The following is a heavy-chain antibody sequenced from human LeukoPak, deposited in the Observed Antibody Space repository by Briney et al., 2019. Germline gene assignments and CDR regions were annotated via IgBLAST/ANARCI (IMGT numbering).Heavy chain of an antibody. J-gene: IGHJ3*02. D-gene: IGHD1-14*01. CDR3: ARRALPGAFDI. V-gene: IGHV1-69*13. Sequence: EASVKVSCKASGGTFSSYAISWVRQAPGQGLEWMGGIIPIFGTANYAQKFQGRVTITADESTSTAYMELSSLRSEDTAVYYCARRALPGAFDIWGQGTMVTVSS. CDR1: GGTFSSYA. CDR2: IIPIFGTA.